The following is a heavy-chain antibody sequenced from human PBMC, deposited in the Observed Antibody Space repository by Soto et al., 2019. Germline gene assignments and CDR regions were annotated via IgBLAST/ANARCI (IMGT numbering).Heavy chain of an antibody. CDR3: AKTSNLARDYFDY. J-gene: IGHJ4*02. V-gene: IGHV3-23*01. CDR2: ISGGDDST. CDR1: GFIFGSYA. Sequence: EVQLLESGGGLVQPGGSLRLSCAASGFIFGSYAMSWVRQAPGKGLEWVSAISGGDDSTYFAVSVKGRFTISRDNSKHTLYLQMNSLRADDTAVYYCAKTSNLARDYFDYWGQGTLVTVSS.